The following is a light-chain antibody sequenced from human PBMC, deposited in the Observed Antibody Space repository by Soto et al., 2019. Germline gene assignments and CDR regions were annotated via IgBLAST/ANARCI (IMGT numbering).Light chain of an antibody. J-gene: IGLJ2*01. Sequence: QSVLTQPPSASGTPGQRVTISCSGSSSNIGSNYVYWYQQLPGRAPKLLIYRNDQRPSGVPDRFSGSKSGTSASLAISGLRSENEADYYCAAWDDSLSGVVFAGGTKVTVL. CDR3: AAWDDSLSGVV. V-gene: IGLV1-47*01. CDR1: SSNIGSNY. CDR2: RND.